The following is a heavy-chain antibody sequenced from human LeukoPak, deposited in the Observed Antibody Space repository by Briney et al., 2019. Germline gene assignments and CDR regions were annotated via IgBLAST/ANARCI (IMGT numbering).Heavy chain of an antibody. Sequence: SETLSLTCTVSGGSISTYYWSWIRQPPGKGLEWIGYIYYSGSTNYNPSLKSPVTISVDMSKNQFSLKLSSVTAADTAVYYCARGLIGFGGSGYTFDYWGQGTLVTVSS. V-gene: IGHV4-59*01. CDR3: ARGLIGFGGSGYTFDY. CDR2: IYYSGST. J-gene: IGHJ4*02. D-gene: IGHD3-22*01. CDR1: GGSISTYY.